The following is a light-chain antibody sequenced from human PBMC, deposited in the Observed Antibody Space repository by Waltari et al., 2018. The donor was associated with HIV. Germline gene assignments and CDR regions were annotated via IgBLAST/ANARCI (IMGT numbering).Light chain of an antibody. CDR3: AAWDDSLNGLV. CDR1: SPNIGSNP. J-gene: IGLJ1*01. CDR2: SNN. V-gene: IGLV1-44*01. Sequence: QSVLTQPPSASGTPGQRVTLSCSGSSPNIGSNPVNWYQQPPGTAPKLLIYSNNQRPSGVPDRFSGSKSGTSASLAISGLQSEDEADYYCAAWDDSLNGLVFGTGTKVTVL.